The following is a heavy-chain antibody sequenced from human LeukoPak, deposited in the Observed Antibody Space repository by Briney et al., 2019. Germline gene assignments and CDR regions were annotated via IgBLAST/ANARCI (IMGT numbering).Heavy chain of an antibody. Sequence: SETLSLTCTVSGGSISSSSYYWGWIRQPPGKGLEWIGYIHYSGSTYYNPSLKSRVTISVDTSKNQFSLKLSSVTAADTAVYYRARDRHRYHYDGSGYPPYWGQGTLVTVSS. CDR1: GGSISSSSYY. V-gene: IGHV4-39*07. CDR2: IHYSGST. J-gene: IGHJ4*02. CDR3: ARDRHRYHYDGSGYPPY. D-gene: IGHD3-22*01.